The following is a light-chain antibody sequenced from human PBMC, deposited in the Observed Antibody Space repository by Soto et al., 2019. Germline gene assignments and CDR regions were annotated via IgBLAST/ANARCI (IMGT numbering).Light chain of an antibody. V-gene: IGLV2-11*01. CDR3: CSYAGSYTLWV. J-gene: IGLJ3*02. CDR1: SSDVGDYNY. Sequence: QSALTQPRSVSGSPGQSVTISCTGTSSDVGDYNYVSRYQQHPGKAPKLMIYDVNKRPSGVPDRFSGSKSGNTASLTISGLQAEDEADYYCCSYAGSYTLWVFGGGTKLTVL. CDR2: DVN.